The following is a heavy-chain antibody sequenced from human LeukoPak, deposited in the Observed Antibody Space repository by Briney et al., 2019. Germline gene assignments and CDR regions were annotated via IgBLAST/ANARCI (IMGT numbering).Heavy chain of an antibody. Sequence: PGGSLRLSCAASGFTVSSNYMSWVRQAPGRGLEWVSVIYSGGSTYYADSVKGRFTISRDNSKNTLYLQMNSLRAEDTAVYYCARDGVTTGLDYWGQGTLVTVSS. V-gene: IGHV3-53*01. J-gene: IGHJ4*02. CDR1: GFTVSSNY. D-gene: IGHD4-17*01. CDR3: ARDGVTTGLDY. CDR2: IYSGGST.